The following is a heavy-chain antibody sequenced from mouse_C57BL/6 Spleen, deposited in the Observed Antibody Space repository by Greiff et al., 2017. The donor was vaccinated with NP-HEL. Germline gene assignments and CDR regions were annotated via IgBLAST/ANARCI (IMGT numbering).Heavy chain of an antibody. CDR1: GYAFSSSW. CDR2: IYPGDGDT. Sequence: QVQLQQSGPELVKPGASVKIPCKASGYAFSSSWMNWVKQRPGKGLEWIGRIYPGDGDTNYNGKFKGKATLTADKSSSTAYMQLSSLTSEDSAVYFCARWTVVGAMDYWGQGTSVTVSS. V-gene: IGHV1-82*01. D-gene: IGHD1-1*01. CDR3: ARWTVVGAMDY. J-gene: IGHJ4*01.